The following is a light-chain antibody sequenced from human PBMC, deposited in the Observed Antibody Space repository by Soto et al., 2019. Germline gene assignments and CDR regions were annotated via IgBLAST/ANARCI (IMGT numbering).Light chain of an antibody. J-gene: IGKJ3*01. CDR1: QGISNY. CDR3: QKYNSAPPFT. Sequence: DIQMTQSPSSLSASVGDRVTVTCRASQGISNYLAWYQQKPGTVPKLLIYAASTLLSGVPSRFSGSGSGTDFTLTISSLQPEDVATYYCQKYNSAPPFTFGPGTKGDIK. V-gene: IGKV1-27*01. CDR2: AAS.